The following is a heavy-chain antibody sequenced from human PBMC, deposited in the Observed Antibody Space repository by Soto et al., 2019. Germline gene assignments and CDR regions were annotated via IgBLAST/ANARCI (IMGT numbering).Heavy chain of an antibody. Sequence: EVQLLESGGGLVQPGGSLRLSYAASGFTFSNYAMSWVRQAPGKGLEWVSTISTSGGSTYSADSVKGRFTISRDNSKNTLYLQMNSLRAEDTAVYYCARDGLGAYTYGSYYFDYWGQGTLVTVSS. CDR3: ARDGLGAYTYGSYYFDY. D-gene: IGHD5-18*01. CDR2: ISTSGGST. V-gene: IGHV3-23*01. CDR1: GFTFSNYA. J-gene: IGHJ4*02.